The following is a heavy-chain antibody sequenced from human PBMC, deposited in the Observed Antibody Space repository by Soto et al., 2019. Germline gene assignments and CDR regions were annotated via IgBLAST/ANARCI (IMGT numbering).Heavy chain of an antibody. CDR2: ISYDGSNK. CDR3: AKQGNNYDILTGYDPDFDY. Sequence: GGSLRLSCAASGFTFSSYGMHWVRQAPGKGLEWVAVISYDGSNKYYADSVKGRFTISRDNSKNTLYLQMNSLRAEDTAVYYCAKQGNNYDILTGYDPDFDYWGQGTLVTVSS. V-gene: IGHV3-30*18. D-gene: IGHD3-9*01. CDR1: GFTFSSYG. J-gene: IGHJ4*02.